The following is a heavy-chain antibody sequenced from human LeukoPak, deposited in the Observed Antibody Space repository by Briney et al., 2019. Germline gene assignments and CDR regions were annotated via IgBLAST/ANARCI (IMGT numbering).Heavy chain of an antibody. D-gene: IGHD3-10*01. CDR3: ARALRGDAFDI. CDR2: IYYSGST. CDR1: GGSISSYY. J-gene: IGHJ3*02. V-gene: IGHV4-59*12. Sequence: PSETLSLTCTVSGGSISSYYWSWIRQPPGKGLEWIGYIYYSGSTYYNPSLKSRVTISVDTSKNQFSLKLSSVTAADTAVYYCARALRGDAFDIWGQGTMVTVSS.